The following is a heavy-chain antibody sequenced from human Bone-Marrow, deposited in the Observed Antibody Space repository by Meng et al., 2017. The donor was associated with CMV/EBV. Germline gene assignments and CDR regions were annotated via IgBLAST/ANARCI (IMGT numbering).Heavy chain of an antibody. CDR3: AGGKQQLATYYYYYGMDV. V-gene: IGHV1-69*10. D-gene: IGHD6-13*01. CDR1: GYTFTGYY. J-gene: IGHJ6*02. CDR2: IIPILGIA. Sequence: SVKVSCKASGYTFTGYYMHWVRQAPGQGLEWMGGIIPILGIANYAQKFQGRVTITADKSTSTAYMELRSLRSEDTAVYYCAGGKQQLATYYYYYGMDVWGQGTTVTVSS.